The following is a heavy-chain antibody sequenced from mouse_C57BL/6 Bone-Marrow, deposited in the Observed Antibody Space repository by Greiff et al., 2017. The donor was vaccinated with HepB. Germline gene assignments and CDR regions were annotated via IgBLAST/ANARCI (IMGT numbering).Heavy chain of an antibody. CDR1: GFSLTSYA. J-gene: IGHJ1*03. V-gene: IGHV2-9-1*01. Sequence: QVHVKQSGPGLVAPSQSLSITCTVSGFSLTSYAISWVRQPPGKGLEWLGVIWTGGGTNYNSAPKSRLSISKDNSKSQVFLKMNRLQTDDTARYYWARVTTVVATRGWYFDVWGTGTTVTVSS. D-gene: IGHD1-1*01. CDR2: IWTGGGT. CDR3: ARVTTVVATRGWYFDV.